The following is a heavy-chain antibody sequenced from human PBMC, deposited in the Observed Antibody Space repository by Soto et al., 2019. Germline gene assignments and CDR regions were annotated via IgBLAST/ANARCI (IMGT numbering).Heavy chain of an antibody. D-gene: IGHD2-15*01. CDR1: SGSLSGYY. J-gene: IGHJ4*02. CDR2: ISPSGTT. V-gene: IGHV4-34*01. CDR3: ARAPKVRGSAQTRPDL. Sequence: TSETLSLTCSLYSGSLSGYYWSWIRQPPGKGLEWIGEISPSGTTNYSPSLKSRVSISVDTSKNQFSLNLTSLTAADTAVYYCARAPKVRGSAQTRPDLWGQGSLVTVSS.